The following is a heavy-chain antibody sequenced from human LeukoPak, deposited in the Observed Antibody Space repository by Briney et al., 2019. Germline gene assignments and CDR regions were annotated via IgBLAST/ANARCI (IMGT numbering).Heavy chain of an antibody. CDR1: GDSISNYY. J-gene: IGHJ5*02. Sequence: SETLSLTCIVSGDSISNYYWSWIRQPPGKGLEWIGYIYNSGSTNYNPSLKSRVTISVDTSKNQSSLKLSSVTAADTAVYYCARNRYFHPWGQGTLVTVSS. CDR2: IYNSGST. V-gene: IGHV4-59*01. D-gene: IGHD1-14*01. CDR3: ARNRYFHP.